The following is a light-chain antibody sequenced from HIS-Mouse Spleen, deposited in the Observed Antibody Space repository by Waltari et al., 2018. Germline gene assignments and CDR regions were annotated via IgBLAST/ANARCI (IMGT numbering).Light chain of an antibody. V-gene: IGLV1-44*01. CDR2: SNN. J-gene: IGLJ1*01. Sequence: QSVLTQPPPASGTPGQRVTISCSGSSSNIGSNTVNWYQQRPGTAPKLLIYSNNQRPSGVPDRFSGSKSGTSASLAISGLQSEDEADYYCAAWDDSLNGYVFGTGTKVTVL. CDR3: AAWDDSLNGYV. CDR1: SSNIGSNT.